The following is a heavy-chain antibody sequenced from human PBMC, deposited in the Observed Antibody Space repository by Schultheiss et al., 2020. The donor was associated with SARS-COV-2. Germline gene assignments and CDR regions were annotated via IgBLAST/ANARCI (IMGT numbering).Heavy chain of an antibody. Sequence: SETLSLTCAVSGGSVISTNWWSWVRQPPGKGLEWIGEIHHSGSTNYNPSLKSRVTISVDKSKNQFSLKVSSVTAADTAVYYCGAVVGATHFQHWGQGTLVTVSS. CDR2: IHHSGST. D-gene: IGHD1-26*01. J-gene: IGHJ1*01. V-gene: IGHV4-4*02. CDR1: GGSVISTNW. CDR3: GAVVGATHFQH.